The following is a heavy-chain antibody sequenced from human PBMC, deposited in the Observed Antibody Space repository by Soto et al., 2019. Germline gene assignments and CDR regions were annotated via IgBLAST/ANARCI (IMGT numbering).Heavy chain of an antibody. V-gene: IGHV3-33*01. CDR1: GFTFSNFG. J-gene: IGHJ4*02. Sequence: QVQLVESGGGVVQPGRSLRLSCAASGFTFSNFGMHWVRQAPGKGLEWVAVIWYDGSNKYYADSVKGRFTVSRDNSKNTLYLQMNNLRGEDTAVYYCARATYMEVDFWGQGALVTVSS. CDR3: ARATYMEVDF. CDR2: IWYDGSNK. D-gene: IGHD3-16*01.